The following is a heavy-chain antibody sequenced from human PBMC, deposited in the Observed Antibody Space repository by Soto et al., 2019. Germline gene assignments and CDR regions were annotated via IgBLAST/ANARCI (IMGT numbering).Heavy chain of an antibody. CDR3: ATFLYYSHTSGYSGPLDY. CDR1: GGSIRTDDYY. D-gene: IGHD3-22*01. V-gene: IGHV4-30-4*01. Sequence: PSETLSLTCTFSGGSIRTDDYYWSWIRQPPGKGLEWIGYIYYSGATYYNPSLKSRLTMSVDTSKNQFSLKLYSVTAADTAVYYCATFLYYSHTSGYSGPLDYWGQGTLVTVSS. CDR2: IYYSGAT. J-gene: IGHJ4*02.